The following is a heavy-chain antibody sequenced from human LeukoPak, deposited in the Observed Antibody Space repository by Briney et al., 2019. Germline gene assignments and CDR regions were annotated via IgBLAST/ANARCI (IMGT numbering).Heavy chain of an antibody. V-gene: IGHV3-30*01. Sequence: GRSLRLSCAASGFTFSSYAMHWVRQAPGKGLEWVAVISYDGSNKYYADSVKGRFTISRDNSKNTLYLQMNSLRAEDTAVYYCARGGAARPRGYFDYWGQGTLVTASS. J-gene: IGHJ4*02. CDR3: ARGGAARPRGYFDY. CDR1: GFTFSSYA. D-gene: IGHD6-6*01. CDR2: ISYDGSNK.